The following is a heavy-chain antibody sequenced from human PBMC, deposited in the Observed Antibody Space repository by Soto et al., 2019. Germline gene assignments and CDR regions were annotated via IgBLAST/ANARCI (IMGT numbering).Heavy chain of an antibody. CDR3: ARDPGWEPDYYYGMDV. Sequence: ASVKVSCKASGYTFTSYGISWVRQAPGQGLEWMGWISAYNGNTNYAQKLQGRVTMTTDTSTSTAYMELRSLRSDDTAVYYCARDPGWEPDYYYGMDVWGQGTTVTVSS. V-gene: IGHV1-18*01. D-gene: IGHD1-26*01. CDR2: ISAYNGNT. J-gene: IGHJ6*02. CDR1: GYTFTSYG.